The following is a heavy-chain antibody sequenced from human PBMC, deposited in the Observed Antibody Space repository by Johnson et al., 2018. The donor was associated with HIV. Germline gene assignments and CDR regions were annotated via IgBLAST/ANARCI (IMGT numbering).Heavy chain of an antibody. CDR2: IFTVGDV. J-gene: IGHJ3*01. V-gene: IGHV3-66*02. Sequence: VQLVESGGGLAQPGGSLRLSCAASGITVSSNYMSWVRQAPGKGLEWVSVIFTVGDVYYADPVKGRFTLSSDNSKNFLYLQMNSLRPEDTAVYYCARDGRDLVTRGSFDVWGQGTVVTVSS. CDR1: GITVSSNY. CDR3: ARDGRDLVTRGSFDV. D-gene: IGHD5-18*01.